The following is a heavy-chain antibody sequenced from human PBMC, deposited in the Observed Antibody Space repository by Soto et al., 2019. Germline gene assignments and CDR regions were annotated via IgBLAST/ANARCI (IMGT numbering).Heavy chain of an antibody. Sequence: GGSLRLSCAASGFTFSDYYMSWIRQAPGKGLEWVSYISSSSSYTNYADSVKGRFTISRDNAKNSLYLQMNSLRAGDTAVYYCAKDYPNMDYYDSSGPLDYWGQGTLVTVSS. D-gene: IGHD3-22*01. J-gene: IGHJ4*02. V-gene: IGHV3-11*05. CDR3: AKDYPNMDYYDSSGPLDY. CDR2: ISSSSSYT. CDR1: GFTFSDYY.